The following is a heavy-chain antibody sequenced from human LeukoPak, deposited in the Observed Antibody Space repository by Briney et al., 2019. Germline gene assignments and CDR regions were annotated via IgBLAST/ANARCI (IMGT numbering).Heavy chain of an antibody. D-gene: IGHD1-26*01. CDR2: IFYSGST. Sequence: PSETLSLTCTVSGGSISSGRYYWNWIRQHPGKGLEWIGYIFYSGSTYYNPSLKSRVTISVDTSKNQFSLKLSSVTAADTAVYYCARHGGGGESYPRVFDYWGRGNLVTVSS. CDR1: GGSISSGRYY. J-gene: IGHJ4*02. V-gene: IGHV4-31*03. CDR3: ARHGGGGESYPRVFDY.